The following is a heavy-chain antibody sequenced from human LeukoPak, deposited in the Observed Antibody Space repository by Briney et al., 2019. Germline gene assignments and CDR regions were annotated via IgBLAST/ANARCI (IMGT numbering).Heavy chain of an antibody. Sequence: SETLSLSCTVSAYSISTGYYWDWIRQPPGKGLEWIGTFYHGGSTYYNPSLKSRVTISVDTSKNQFSLKLSSVTAADTAVYYCARDGEVLSSSWFWFDPWGQGTLVTVSS. CDR2: FYHGGST. CDR1: AYSISTGYY. D-gene: IGHD6-13*01. CDR3: ARDGEVLSSSWFWFDP. J-gene: IGHJ5*02. V-gene: IGHV4-38-2*02.